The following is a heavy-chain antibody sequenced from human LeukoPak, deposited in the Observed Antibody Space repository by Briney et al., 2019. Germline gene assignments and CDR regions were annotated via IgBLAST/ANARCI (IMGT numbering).Heavy chain of an antibody. CDR3: ARWYCSSNTCYHMDV. CDR2: IYYSGST. D-gene: IGHD2-2*01. Sequence: NPSETLSLTCTVSGGSINSYYWSWIRQPPGEGLEWIGYIYYSGSTNYNPSLKSRVTMSADTSKNQLSLKLSSVTAADTAVYYCARWYCSSNTCYHMDVWGKGATVTVSS. V-gene: IGHV4-59*01. J-gene: IGHJ6*03. CDR1: GGSINSYY.